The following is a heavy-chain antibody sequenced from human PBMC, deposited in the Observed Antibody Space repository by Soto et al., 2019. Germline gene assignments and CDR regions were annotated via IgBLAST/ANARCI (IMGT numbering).Heavy chain of an antibody. CDR2: IYYSGST. CDR1: GGSICSYY. V-gene: IGHV4-59*01. Sequence: SESLSLTCTVSGGSICSYYWSWIRQPPGKGLEWIGYIYYSGSTNYNPSLKSRVTISVDTSKNQFSLKLSSVTAADTAVYYCARENIVATHFDYWGQGTLVTVSS. J-gene: IGHJ4*02. D-gene: IGHD5-12*01. CDR3: ARENIVATHFDY.